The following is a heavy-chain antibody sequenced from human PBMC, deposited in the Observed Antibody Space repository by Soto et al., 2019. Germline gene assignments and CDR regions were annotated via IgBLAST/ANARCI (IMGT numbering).Heavy chain of an antibody. Sequence: EVQLLESGGGLGQPGGSLRLSCAASGFTFGNYAMSWVRQPPGKGLEWVSAISAGGGSTYYADSVKGRFTISRDNSKNTLYLQMNSLRAEDTAVYYCAKQFCGGDCYPWIWGQGTMVTVSS. CDR3: AKQFCGGDCYPWI. J-gene: IGHJ3*02. CDR2: ISAGGGST. CDR1: GFTFGNYA. D-gene: IGHD2-21*02. V-gene: IGHV3-23*01.